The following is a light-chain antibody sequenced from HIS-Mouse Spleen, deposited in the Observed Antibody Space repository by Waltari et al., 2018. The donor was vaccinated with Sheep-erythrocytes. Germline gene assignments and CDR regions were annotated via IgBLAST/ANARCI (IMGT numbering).Light chain of an antibody. J-gene: IGKJ4*02. CDR1: QGVSRF. V-gene: IGKV1D-8*02. Sequence: AIWMTQSPSLLSASTGNRATISCRMIQGVSRFLAWYQQKPGKALELLIYAAYTLQSGVPARFSGSGSGTDYTLTISCLQSEDCATYYCQLYYSLPLTFGGGTK. CDR3: QLYYSLPLT. CDR2: AAY.